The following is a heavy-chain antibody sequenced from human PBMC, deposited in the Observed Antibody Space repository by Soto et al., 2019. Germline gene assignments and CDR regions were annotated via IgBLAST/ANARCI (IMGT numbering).Heavy chain of an antibody. J-gene: IGHJ3*02. D-gene: IGHD6-13*01. CDR2: ISSSSSYI. V-gene: IGHV3-21*01. CDR1: GFTFSSYS. Sequence: PGGSLRLSCAASGFTFSSYSMNWVCQAPGKGLEWVSSISSSSSYIYYADSVKGRFTISRDNAKNSLYLQMNSLRAEDTAVYYCARDSSSWDKNDAFDIWGQGTMVTVSS. CDR3: ARDSSSWDKNDAFDI.